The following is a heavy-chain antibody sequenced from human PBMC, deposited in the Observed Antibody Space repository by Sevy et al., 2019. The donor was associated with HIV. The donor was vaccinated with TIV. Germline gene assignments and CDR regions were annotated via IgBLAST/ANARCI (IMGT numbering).Heavy chain of an antibody. Sequence: GGSLRLSCAASGLTFSNDSMNWVRQAPGKGLEWVSFISSESGDKYYADSVKGRFSISRDNAKNSLYLQMNSLRAEDTAVYYCARDGKVPVPGLYYFDYWGHGTLVTVSS. CDR1: GLTFSNDS. D-gene: IGHD6-19*01. CDR2: ISSESGDK. J-gene: IGHJ4*01. CDR3: ARDGKVPVPGLYYFDY. V-gene: IGHV3-21*01.